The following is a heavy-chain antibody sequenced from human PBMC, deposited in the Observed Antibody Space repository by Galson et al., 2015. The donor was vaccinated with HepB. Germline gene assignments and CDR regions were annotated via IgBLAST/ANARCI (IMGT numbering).Heavy chain of an antibody. Sequence: ETLSLTCSVSAGSISSYYWSWIRRPPGKGLEWIGYINYSGSTNYNPSLKSRVTISSDTSKNQFSLKLSSVTAADTAVYYCATQGYCTSSNCGRTVAFDYWGQGSLVTVSS. CDR3: ATQGYCTSSNCGRTVAFDY. CDR2: INYSGST. V-gene: IGHV4-59*01. J-gene: IGHJ4*02. D-gene: IGHD2-2*01. CDR1: AGSISSYY.